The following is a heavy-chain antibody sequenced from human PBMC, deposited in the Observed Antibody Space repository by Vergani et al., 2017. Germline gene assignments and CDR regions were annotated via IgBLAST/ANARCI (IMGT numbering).Heavy chain of an antibody. CDR2: IYNSGNG. Sequence: QMQLQESGPGLVKASETLSLTCTVSGDSIISRSYYWGWLRQPPGKGLEWIGSIYNSGNGDSSASLKSRVTISADTSKNQFSLRLTSVNAADTAVYYCASVKYYSDSTSHFRGRYFDVWGRGTLVTVPS. V-gene: IGHV4-39*01. CDR3: ASVKYYSDSTSHFRGRYFDV. CDR1: GDSIISRSYY. D-gene: IGHD3-16*01. J-gene: IGHJ2*01.